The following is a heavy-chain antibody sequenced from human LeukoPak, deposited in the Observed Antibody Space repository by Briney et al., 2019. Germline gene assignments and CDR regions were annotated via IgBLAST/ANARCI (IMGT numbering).Heavy chain of an antibody. CDR2: ISSGGSSI. D-gene: IGHD6-19*01. Sequence: GGSLRLSCAASGFTFSSYAMSWVRQAPGKGLEWVSYISSGGSSIYYADSVKGRFTISRDNAKNSLYLQMNSLRAEDTAVYYCARIGSGDFWGQGTLVTVSS. J-gene: IGHJ4*02. V-gene: IGHV3-48*03. CDR1: GFTFSSYA. CDR3: ARIGSGDF.